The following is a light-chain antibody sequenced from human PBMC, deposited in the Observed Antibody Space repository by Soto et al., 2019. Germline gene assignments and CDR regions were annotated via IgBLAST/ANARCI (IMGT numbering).Light chain of an antibody. CDR3: PQRSSWPLA. CDR1: QSVSSY. J-gene: IGKJ4*01. CDR2: DAS. V-gene: IGKV3-11*01. Sequence: EIVLTQSPATLSLFPGERATLSCRASQSVSSYLAWYQQKPGQAPRLLIYDASNRVTGIPARFSGSGSGTDFTLTISSLEPEDFAVYYCPQRSSWPLAFGGGPKVEIK.